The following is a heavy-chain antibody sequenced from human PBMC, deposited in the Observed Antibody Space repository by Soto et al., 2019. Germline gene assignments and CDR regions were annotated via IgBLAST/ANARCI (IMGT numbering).Heavy chain of an antibody. CDR1: GYTFTSYC. D-gene: IGHD2-8*01. Sequence: ASVKVSFKAAGYTFTSYCLSWVRPAPGQVLEVMGWLSAYNGKTNYAHKLQGRVTMTTDTSTSTAYMELRSLRSDDTAVYYCARFELMVTQGPTCMGVGGQGTTVTVSS. V-gene: IGHV1-18*04. J-gene: IGHJ6*02. CDR2: LSAYNGKT. CDR3: ARFELMVTQGPTCMGV.